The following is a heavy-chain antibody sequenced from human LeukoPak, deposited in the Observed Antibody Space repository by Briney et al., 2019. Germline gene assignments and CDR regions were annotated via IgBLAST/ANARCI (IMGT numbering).Heavy chain of an antibody. CDR2: INPNTGGR. Sequence: GASVKVSCKASGYTFTGYYIHWVRQAPGQGLEWMGWINPNTGGRNYAQNFQGRVTLTRDTSISTAYMDLSSLRSDDTAVYYCERGFQLPHVLEDWLDPWGQGTLVTVSS. J-gene: IGHJ5*02. D-gene: IGHD2-2*01. CDR3: ERGFQLPHVLEDWLDP. CDR1: GYTFTGYY. V-gene: IGHV1-2*02.